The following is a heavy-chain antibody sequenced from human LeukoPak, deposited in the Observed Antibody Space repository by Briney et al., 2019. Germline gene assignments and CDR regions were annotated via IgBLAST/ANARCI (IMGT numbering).Heavy chain of an antibody. V-gene: IGHV1-24*01. CDR2: FYPEDGET. CDR3: VRGGKYSGSWYNFDY. Sequence: ASVKVSCKVSGYTLTEVSMHWVRQTPGKGSEWMGGFYPEDGETIYAQTFEGTVTMNEETSTETAYMELSNQRSGDTAVYYCVRGGKYSGSWYNFDYWGQGTLVTVSS. D-gene: IGHD6-13*01. CDR1: GYTLTEVS. J-gene: IGHJ4*02.